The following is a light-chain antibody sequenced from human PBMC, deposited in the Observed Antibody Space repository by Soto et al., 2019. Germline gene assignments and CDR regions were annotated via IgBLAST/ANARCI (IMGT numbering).Light chain of an antibody. V-gene: IGKV1-6*01. Sequence: AIQMTQSPSSLSAAVGYRVTITCLASQDIRSELGWYQQKPGKAPKVLIYTASTLQSGVPARFSGSGSGTEFTLAISSLQPEDFETYYCLQDYNYPMTFGGGTKVDIK. CDR2: TAS. J-gene: IGKJ4*01. CDR3: LQDYNYPMT. CDR1: QDIRSE.